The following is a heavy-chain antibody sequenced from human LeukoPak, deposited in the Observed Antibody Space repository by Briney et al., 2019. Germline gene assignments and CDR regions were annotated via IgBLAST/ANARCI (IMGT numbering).Heavy chain of an antibody. CDR3: AGVHITMIRGINSFDC. V-gene: IGHV3-48*03. CDR2: ISSSGSTI. D-gene: IGHD3-10*01. Sequence: PGGSLRLSCAASGFTFRSYEMNWVRQAPGKGLEWVSYISSSGSTIYYADSVRGRFTISRDNAKNSVHLQMNSLRAEDTAVYYCAGVHITMIRGINSFDCWGQGTLVTVSS. J-gene: IGHJ4*02. CDR1: GFTFRSYE.